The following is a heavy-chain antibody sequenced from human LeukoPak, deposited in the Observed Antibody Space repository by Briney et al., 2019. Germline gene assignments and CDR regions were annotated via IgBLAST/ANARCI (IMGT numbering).Heavy chain of an antibody. D-gene: IGHD3-10*02. V-gene: IGHV3-48*03. CDR2: ISSSGSTI. CDR3: AELGITMIGGV. J-gene: IGHJ6*04. CDR1: GFTFDDYG. Sequence: PGGSLRLSCAASGFTFDDYGMSWVRQAPGKGLEWVSYISSSGSTICYADSVKGRFTISRDSAKNSLYLQMNSLRAEDTAVYYCAELGITMIGGVWGKGTTVTISS.